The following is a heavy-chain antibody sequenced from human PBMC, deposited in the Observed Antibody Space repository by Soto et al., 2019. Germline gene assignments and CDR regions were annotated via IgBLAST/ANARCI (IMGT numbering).Heavy chain of an antibody. D-gene: IGHD1-1*01. Sequence: GGSLRLSCAASGFTFNMYAMSWVRQSPGKGLEWVSGIGGSGTNTYYADFVKGRFTISRDNSKNTLYLQMDSLRAEDTAIYYCARTITGYFWAGAYWGQGTLVTVSS. J-gene: IGHJ4*02. CDR2: IGGSGTNT. CDR3: ARTITGYFWAGAY. V-gene: IGHV3-23*01. CDR1: GFTFNMYA.